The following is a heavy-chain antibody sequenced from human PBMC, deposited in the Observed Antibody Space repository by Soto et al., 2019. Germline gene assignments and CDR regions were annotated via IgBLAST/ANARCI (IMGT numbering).Heavy chain of an antibody. CDR3: AGYGDYVSAGIWFDP. CDR2: IYYSGST. Sequence: SETLSLTCTVSGGSISSSSYYWGWIRQPPGKGLEWIGSIYYSGSTYYNTSLKSRVTISVDTYKNQFSLKLSSVTAADTSVYYCAGYGDYVSAGIWFDPWGQGTLVTVS. D-gene: IGHD4-17*01. CDR1: GGSISSSSYY. V-gene: IGHV4-39*01. J-gene: IGHJ5*02.